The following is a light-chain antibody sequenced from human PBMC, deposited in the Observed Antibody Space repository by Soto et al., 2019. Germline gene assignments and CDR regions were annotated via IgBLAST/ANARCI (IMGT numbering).Light chain of an antibody. CDR3: CSYKSSSTLYV. Sequence: QSVLTQPASVSGSPGRSITISCTGTSSDIGAYNYVSWYQQHPGKAPKLIIYDVTNRPAGISSRFSASKSGNTASLTISVLLAEDEADYYCCSYKSSSTLYVFGTGTKVTVL. CDR1: SSDIGAYNY. CDR2: DVT. V-gene: IGLV2-14*03. J-gene: IGLJ1*01.